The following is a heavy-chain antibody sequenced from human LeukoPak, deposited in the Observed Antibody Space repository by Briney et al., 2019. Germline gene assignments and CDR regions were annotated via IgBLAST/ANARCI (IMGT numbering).Heavy chain of an antibody. CDR1: GFTFRIYA. CDR3: ARGSGAGTMEYYFDY. V-gene: IGHV3-23*01. D-gene: IGHD6-19*01. Sequence: SGGSLRLSCAASGFTFRIYAMSWVRQAPGKGLEWVSSIRASGDSTYYTDSVKGRFTISRDNSKNTLYLEMNSLRAEDTAVYYCARGSGAGTMEYYFDYWGQGTLVTVSS. J-gene: IGHJ4*02. CDR2: IRASGDST.